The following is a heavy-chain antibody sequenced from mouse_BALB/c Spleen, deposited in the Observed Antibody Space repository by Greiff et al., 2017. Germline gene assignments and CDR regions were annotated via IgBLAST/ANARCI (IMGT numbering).Heavy chain of an antibody. V-gene: IGHV5-17*02. CDR2: ISSGSSTI. Sequence: EVMLVESGGGLVQPGGSRKLSCAASGFTFSSFGMHWVRQAPEKGLEWVAYISSGSSTIYYADTVKGRFTISRDNPKNTLFLQMTSLRSEDTAMYYCARGKYGNYAMDYWGQGTSVTVSS. D-gene: IGHD2-10*02. CDR1: GFTFSSFG. CDR3: ARGKYGNYAMDY. J-gene: IGHJ4*01.